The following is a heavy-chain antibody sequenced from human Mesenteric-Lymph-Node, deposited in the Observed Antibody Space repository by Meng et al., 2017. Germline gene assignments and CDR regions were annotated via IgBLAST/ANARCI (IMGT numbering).Heavy chain of an antibody. CDR1: GFTFSSYW. CDR3: ATSADASSAYRAFDI. Sequence: GGSLRLSCAASGFTFSSYWMSWVRQAPGKGLEWVANIKQDGSDKYYVDSVKGRFTISRDNAKNSLYLQMNSLRAEDTAVYYCATSADASSAYRAFDIWGQGTMVTVSS. V-gene: IGHV3-7*01. D-gene: IGHD3-22*01. J-gene: IGHJ3*02. CDR2: IKQDGSDK.